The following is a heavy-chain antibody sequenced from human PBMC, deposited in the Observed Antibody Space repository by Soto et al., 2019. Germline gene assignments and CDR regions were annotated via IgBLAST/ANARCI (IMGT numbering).Heavy chain of an antibody. CDR3: AKGRRVAGAYFDY. D-gene: IGHD6-19*01. V-gene: IGHV3-9*01. CDR2: ISWNSGSI. CDR1: GFTFDDYA. Sequence: PGGSLRLSCASSGFTFDDYAMHWVRQAPGKGLEWVSGISWNSGSIGYADSVKGRFTISRDNAKNSLYLQMNSLRAEDTALYYCAKGRRVAGAYFDYWGQGTLVTVSS. J-gene: IGHJ4*02.